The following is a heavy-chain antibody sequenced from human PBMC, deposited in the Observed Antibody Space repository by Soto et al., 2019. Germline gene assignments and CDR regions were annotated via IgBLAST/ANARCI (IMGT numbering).Heavy chain of an antibody. V-gene: IGHV3-11*01. D-gene: IGHD6-19*01. Sequence: GGSLRLSCAASGFTFSDYYMSWIRQAPGKGLEWVSYISSSGSTIHYADSVKGRFTISRDNAKNSLYLQMNSLRAEDTAVYYCARGSQPSHSSGWYLWGIDYWGQGTLVTVSS. CDR3: ARGSQPSHSSGWYLWGIDY. J-gene: IGHJ4*02. CDR2: ISSSGSTI. CDR1: GFTFSDYY.